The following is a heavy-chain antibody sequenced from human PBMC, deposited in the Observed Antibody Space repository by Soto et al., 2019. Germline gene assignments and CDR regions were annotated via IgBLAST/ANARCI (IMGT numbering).Heavy chain of an antibody. CDR1: GYTFTSYD. CDR3: ARAGDSSGYYHFDY. Sequence: QVQLVPSGAEVKKPGASVKVSCKASGYTFTSYDINWVRQATGQGLEWMGWMNPNSGNTGYAQKFQGRVTMTRNTSISTAYMELSSLRSEDTAVYYCARAGDSSGYYHFDYWGQRTPVTVSS. V-gene: IGHV1-8*01. D-gene: IGHD3-22*01. CDR2: MNPNSGNT. J-gene: IGHJ4*02.